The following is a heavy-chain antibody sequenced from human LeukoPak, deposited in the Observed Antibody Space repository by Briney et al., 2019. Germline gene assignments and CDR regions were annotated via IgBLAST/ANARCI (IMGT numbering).Heavy chain of an antibody. J-gene: IGHJ5*02. CDR1: GGSFSGYY. V-gene: IGHV4-34*01. D-gene: IGHD3-10*01. Sequence: PSETLSLTCAVYGGSFSGYYWSWIRQPPGKGLEWIGEINHSGSTNYNPSLKSRVTISVDTSKNQFSLKLSSVTAADTAVYYCARGGKYHYGSGRNKWFDPWGQGTLVTVSS. CDR3: ARGGKYHYGSGRNKWFDP. CDR2: INHSGST.